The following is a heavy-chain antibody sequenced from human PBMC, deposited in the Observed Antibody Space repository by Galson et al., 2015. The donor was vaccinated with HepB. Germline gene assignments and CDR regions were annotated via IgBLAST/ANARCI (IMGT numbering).Heavy chain of an antibody. V-gene: IGHV3-72*01. CDR3: GYSNPPYYGMDV. D-gene: IGHD4-11*01. Sequence: SLRLSCAASGFRFSDHNMDWVRQVPGQGLEWVGRSRNKANDYSTDYGASVKGRFIISRDDSKNSIYLQMNSLKTEDTAVYYCGYSNPPYYGMDVWGQGTTVTVSS. CDR1: GFRFSDHN. J-gene: IGHJ6*02. CDR2: SRNKANDYST.